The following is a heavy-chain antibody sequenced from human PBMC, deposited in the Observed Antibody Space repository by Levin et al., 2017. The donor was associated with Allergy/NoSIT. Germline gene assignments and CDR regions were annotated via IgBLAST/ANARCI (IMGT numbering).Heavy chain of an antibody. CDR3: ARVPVWEHRYWYFDL. CDR1: GYTFTGYY. D-gene: IGHD1-26*01. CDR2: INPNSGGT. J-gene: IGHJ2*01. V-gene: IGHV1-2*06. Sequence: GESLKISCQASGYTFTGYYMHWVRQAPGQGLEWMGRINPNSGGTNYAQKFQGRVTMTRDTSISTAYMELSRLRSDDTAVYYCARVPVWEHRYWYFDLWGRGTLVTVSS.